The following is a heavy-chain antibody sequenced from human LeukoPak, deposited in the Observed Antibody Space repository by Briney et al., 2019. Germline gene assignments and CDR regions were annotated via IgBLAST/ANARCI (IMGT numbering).Heavy chain of an antibody. Sequence: ASVKVSCKASGYTFTSYAMHWVRQAPGQRLEWMGWINAGNGNTKYSQKFQGRVTITRDTSASTAYMELSSLRSEDTAVYYCARAPPEGIQLWLAAFDIWGQGTMVTVSS. V-gene: IGHV1-3*01. CDR2: INAGNGNT. D-gene: IGHD5-18*01. CDR1: GYTFTSYA. CDR3: ARAPPEGIQLWLAAFDI. J-gene: IGHJ3*02.